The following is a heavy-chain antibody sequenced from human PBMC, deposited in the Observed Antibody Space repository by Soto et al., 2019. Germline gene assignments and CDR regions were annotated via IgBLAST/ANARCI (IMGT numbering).Heavy chain of an antibody. CDR2: INHSGST. D-gene: IGHD3-16*01. J-gene: IGHJ4*02. CDR1: GGSFSGYY. V-gene: IGHV4-34*01. Sequence: SETLSLTCAVYGGSFSGYYWSWIRQPPGKGLEWIGEINHSGSTNYNPSLKSRVTISVDTSKNQFSLKLSSVTAADTAVYYCARSLRSRGRKNEEHLSRGYYFDYWGQGTLVTVSS. CDR3: ARSLRSRGRKNEEHLSRGYYFDY.